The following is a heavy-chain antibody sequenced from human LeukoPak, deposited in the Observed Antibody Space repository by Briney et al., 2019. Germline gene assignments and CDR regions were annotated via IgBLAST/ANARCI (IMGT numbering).Heavy chain of an antibody. V-gene: IGHV4-4*07. Sequence: SETLCLTCTVSGGSISSYYWSWIRQPAGKGLEWVGRIYSSGSTNYSPSPKSRVTMSVDTSKNQFYLKLSSVTAAETAMYYCARVPHKDAGGKTILYYFDYWGQGTLVTVSS. CDR3: ARVPHKDAGGKTILYYFDY. D-gene: IGHD4-23*01. J-gene: IGHJ4*02. CDR2: IYSSGST. CDR1: GGSISSYY.